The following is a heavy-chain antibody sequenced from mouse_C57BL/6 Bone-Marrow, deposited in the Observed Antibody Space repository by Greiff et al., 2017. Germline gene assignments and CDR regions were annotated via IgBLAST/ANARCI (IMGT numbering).Heavy chain of an antibody. J-gene: IGHJ3*01. CDR2: IYPRDGST. D-gene: IGHD2-4*01. Sequence: VQLQQSDAELVKPGASVKISCKVSGYTFTDHTIHWMKQRPEQGLEWIGYIYPRDGSTKYNEKFKGKATLTADKSSSTAYMQRNSLTSEDSAVYFCARRDDYGGAWFAYWGRGTLVTVSA. CDR3: ARRDDYGGAWFAY. CDR1: GYTFTDHT. V-gene: IGHV1-78*01.